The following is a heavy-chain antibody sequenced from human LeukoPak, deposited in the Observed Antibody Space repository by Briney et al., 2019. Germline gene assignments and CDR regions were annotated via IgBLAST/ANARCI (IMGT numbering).Heavy chain of an antibody. CDR2: INPNSGGT. CDR3: ARDVVDLTIPFDY. J-gene: IGHJ4*02. D-gene: IGHD2-21*01. CDR1: GYTFTGYY. V-gene: IGHV1-2*02. Sequence: GASVKVSCKASGYTFTGYYMHWVRQAPGQGLEWMGWINPNSGGTNYAQKFQGRVTMARDTSISTAYMELSRLRSDDTAVYYCARDVVDLTIPFDYWGQGTLVTVSS.